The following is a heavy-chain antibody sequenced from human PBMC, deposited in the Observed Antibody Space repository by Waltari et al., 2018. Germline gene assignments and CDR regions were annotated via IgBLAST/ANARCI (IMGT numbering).Heavy chain of an antibody. CDR1: GFTFSSYG. Sequence: SGFTFSSYGMHWVRQAPGKGLEWVAVIWYDGSNKYYADSVKGRFTISRDNSKNTLYLQMNSLRAEDTAVYYCAREAREGWFDPWGQGTLVTVSS. CDR2: IWYDGSNK. CDR3: AREAREGWFDP. V-gene: IGHV3-33*01. J-gene: IGHJ5*02.